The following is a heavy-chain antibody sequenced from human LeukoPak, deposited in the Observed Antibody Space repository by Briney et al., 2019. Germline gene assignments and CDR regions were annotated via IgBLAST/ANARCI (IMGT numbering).Heavy chain of an antibody. CDR1: GGSISSYY. CDR2: IYYSGST. D-gene: IGHD5-12*01. CDR3: ARGLDIVATETDYYYYYGMDV. Sequence: PSETQSLTCTVSGGSISSYYWSWIRQPPGKGLEWIGYIYYSGSTNYNPSHKSRVTISVDTSKNQFSLKLSSVTAADTAVYYCARGLDIVATETDYYYYYGMDVWGQGTTVTVSS. J-gene: IGHJ6*02. V-gene: IGHV4-59*01.